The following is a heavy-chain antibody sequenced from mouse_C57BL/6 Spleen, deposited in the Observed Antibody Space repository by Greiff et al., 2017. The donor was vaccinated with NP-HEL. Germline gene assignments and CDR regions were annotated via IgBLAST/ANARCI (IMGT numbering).Heavy chain of an antibody. CDR3: ARSVVGRAMDY. D-gene: IGHD1-1*01. J-gene: IGHJ4*01. CDR2: IYPGDGAT. CDR1: GYAFSSSW. V-gene: IGHV1-82*01. Sequence: QVQLQQSGPELVKPGASVKISCKASGYAFSSSWMNWVKQRPGKGLEWIGRIYPGDGATNYNGKFKGKATLTADKSSSTAYMQLSSLTSEDSAVYFCARSVVGRAMDYWGQGTSVTVSS.